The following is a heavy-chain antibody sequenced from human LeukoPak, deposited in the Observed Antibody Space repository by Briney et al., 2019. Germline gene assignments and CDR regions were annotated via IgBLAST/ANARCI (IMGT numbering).Heavy chain of an antibody. V-gene: IGHV3-23*01. CDR2: ISGSGGST. CDR1: GFTFSSYA. D-gene: IGHD6-19*01. Sequence: PGGSLRLSCAASGFTFSSYAMSWVRQAPVKELEWVSAISGSGGSTYYADSVKGRFTISRDNSKNTLYLQMNSLRAEDTAVYYCAKGVRAVAHHPVDYWGQGTLVTVSS. J-gene: IGHJ4*02. CDR3: AKGVRAVAHHPVDY.